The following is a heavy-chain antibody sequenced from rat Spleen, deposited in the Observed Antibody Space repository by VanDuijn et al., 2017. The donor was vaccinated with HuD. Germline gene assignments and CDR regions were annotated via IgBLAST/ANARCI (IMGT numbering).Heavy chain of an antibody. J-gene: IGHJ2*01. V-gene: IGHV5-31*01. D-gene: IGHD4-3*01. CDR3: TTDGDSGYYFDY. CDR2: ITNLGGST. Sequence: EVQLVESGGGLVEPGRSLKLSCVASGFTFNNHWMNWIRQAPGKGLEWVASITNLGGSTYYGDSLKGRFTISRDNAKSTLYLQMNSLRSEDTATYYCTTDGDSGYYFDYWGQGVMVTVSS. CDR1: GFTFNNHW.